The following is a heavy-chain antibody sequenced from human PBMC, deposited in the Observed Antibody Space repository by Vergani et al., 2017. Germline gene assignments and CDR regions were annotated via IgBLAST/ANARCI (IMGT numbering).Heavy chain of an antibody. Sequence: QLQLQESGPGLEKPSETLSLTCTVSGGSISSSSYYWGWIRQPPGKGLEWIGSIYYSGSTYYNPSLKSRVTISVDTSKNQFSLKLGSVTAADTAVYYCARDGATGYCSGGSCYLGWYYYYGMDVWGQGTTVTVSS. V-gene: IGHV4-39*02. J-gene: IGHJ6*02. D-gene: IGHD2-15*01. CDR1: GGSISSSSYY. CDR3: ARDGATGYCSGGSCYLGWYYYYGMDV. CDR2: IYYSGST.